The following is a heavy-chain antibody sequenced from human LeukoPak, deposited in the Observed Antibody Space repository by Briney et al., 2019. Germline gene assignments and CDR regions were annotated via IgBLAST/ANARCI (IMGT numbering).Heavy chain of an antibody. Sequence: SGGSLRLSCAASGFTFSSYGMHWVRQAPGKGLEWVAFIRYDGSNKYYADSVKGRFTISRDNAKNSLDLQMNSLRAEDTAVYYCARDQSHRDPVAFDIWGQGTMVTVSS. CDR2: IRYDGSNK. CDR1: GFTFSSYG. CDR3: ARDQSHRDPVAFDI. V-gene: IGHV3-30*02. D-gene: IGHD3-10*01. J-gene: IGHJ3*02.